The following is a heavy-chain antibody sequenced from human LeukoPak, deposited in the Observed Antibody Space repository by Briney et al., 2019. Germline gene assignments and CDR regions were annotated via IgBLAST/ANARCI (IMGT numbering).Heavy chain of an antibody. V-gene: IGHV3-74*01. CDR2: INSDGSST. Sequence: GGSLRLSCAASGFTFSSYWMHWVHQAPGKGLVCVSRINSDGSSTSYADSVKGRFTISRDNAKNTLYLQMNSLRAEDTAVYYCARGGYYYYGMDVWGQGTTVTVSS. J-gene: IGHJ6*02. CDR3: ARGGYYYYGMDV. CDR1: GFTFSSYW.